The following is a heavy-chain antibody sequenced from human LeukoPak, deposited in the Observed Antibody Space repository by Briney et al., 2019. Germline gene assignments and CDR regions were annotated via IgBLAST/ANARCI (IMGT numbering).Heavy chain of an antibody. J-gene: IGHJ4*02. V-gene: IGHV5-51*01. CDR2: IYPADSDT. CDR1: GYIFTNYW. Sequence: GGSLRLSCQVSGYIFTNYWIGWVRQMPGKGPESLGIIYPADSDTTYSPSFQGQVSISADKSISTVYLQWSSLRASDTAMYFCARQSRDGSKTRGYFFDYWGLGTLVTVSS. CDR3: ARQSRDGSKTRGYFFDY. D-gene: IGHD3-10*01.